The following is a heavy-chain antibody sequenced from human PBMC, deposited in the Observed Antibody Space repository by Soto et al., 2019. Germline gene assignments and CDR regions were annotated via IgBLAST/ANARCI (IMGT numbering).Heavy chain of an antibody. CDR3: ARHDYSDRAFDL. V-gene: IGHV4-61*08. CDR2: IQYSGDT. D-gene: IGHD3-22*01. J-gene: IGHJ3*01. CDR1: GGSVGSGAYY. Sequence: PSETLSLTCIVSGGSVGSGAYYWSWIRQPPGNALEWIGYIQYSGDTNYNSSLKSRVTISADMSRNRFSLKLTSVTAADTAFYYCARHDYSDRAFDLWGQGTMVTVSS.